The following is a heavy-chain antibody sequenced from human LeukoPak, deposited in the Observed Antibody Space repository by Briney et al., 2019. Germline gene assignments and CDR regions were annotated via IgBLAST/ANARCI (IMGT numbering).Heavy chain of an antibody. J-gene: IGHJ4*02. CDR2: ISGDSSNT. V-gene: IGHV1-18*01. CDR3: ARDGYSYASD. Sequence: ASLKVSCKAYGYTFMSHGISWVRQAPGQGLEWMGWISGDSSNTNYAQRLQGRVTMTTDTSTTTAYMELRSLRSDDTAVYYCARDGYSYASDWGQGTLVTVSS. D-gene: IGHD5-18*01. CDR1: GYTFMSHG.